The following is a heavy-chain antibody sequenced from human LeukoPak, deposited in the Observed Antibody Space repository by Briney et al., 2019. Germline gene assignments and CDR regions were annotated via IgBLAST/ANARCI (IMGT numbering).Heavy chain of an antibody. D-gene: IGHD2-15*01. V-gene: IGHV4-38-2*02. J-gene: IGHJ4*02. CDR3: ARDRSSCSGGSCTEVLDY. CDR2: IYHSGST. CDR1: GYSISSGYY. Sequence: SETLSLTCTVSGYSISSGYYWGWIRQPPGKGLEWIGSIYHSGSTYYNPSLKSRVTISVDTSKNQFSLKLSSVTAADTVVYYCARDRSSCSGGSCTEVLDYWGQGTLVTVSS.